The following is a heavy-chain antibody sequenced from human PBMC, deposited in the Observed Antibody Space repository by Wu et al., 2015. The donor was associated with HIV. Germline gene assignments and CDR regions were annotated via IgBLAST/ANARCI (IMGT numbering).Heavy chain of an antibody. CDR3: ARAYWGTQDRIFPNGLDV. D-gene: IGHD1/OR15-1a*01. V-gene: IGHV1-8*01. Sequence: QAHLVQSGAEVKKPGASVKVSCKASGYTFTNYDINWVRQATGQGLEWMGWVNPNSGNTGYAQKFKGRVTMTRATSINTAYMELSGLRSEDTAIYFCARAYWGTQDRIFPNGLDVWGQGTTVIVS. CDR1: GYTFTNYD. CDR2: VNPNSGNT. J-gene: IGHJ6*02.